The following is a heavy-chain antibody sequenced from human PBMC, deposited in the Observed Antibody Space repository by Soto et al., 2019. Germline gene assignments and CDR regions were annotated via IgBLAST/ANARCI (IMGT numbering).Heavy chain of an antibody. J-gene: IGHJ6*02. V-gene: IGHV1-2*04. CDR3: ARDCGGPLRSYGMDV. D-gene: IGHD3-16*01. Sequence: QVQLVQSGAEVKKPGASVKVSCKASGYTFTGYYMHWVRQAPGQGLEWMGWINPNSGGTNYAQKFQGWVTMTRDTSISTAYMELSRLRSDDTAVYYCARDCGGPLRSYGMDVWGQGTTVTVSS. CDR2: INPNSGGT. CDR1: GYTFTGYY.